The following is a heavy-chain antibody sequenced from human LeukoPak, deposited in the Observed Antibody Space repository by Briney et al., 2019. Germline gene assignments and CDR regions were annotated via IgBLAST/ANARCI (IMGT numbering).Heavy chain of an antibody. CDR3: ASDILTGYNETNF. V-gene: IGHV3-33*01. D-gene: IGHD3-9*01. CDR1: GFTFNSYA. CDR2: IWYDGTNK. J-gene: IGHJ4*02. Sequence: GGSLRLSCAASGFTFNSYAMHWVRQAPGKGLEWVAVIWYDGTNKYYTDSVKGRFTISRDNSKNTVYLQMNRLRAEDTAVYYCASDILTGYNETNFWGQGTLVTVSS.